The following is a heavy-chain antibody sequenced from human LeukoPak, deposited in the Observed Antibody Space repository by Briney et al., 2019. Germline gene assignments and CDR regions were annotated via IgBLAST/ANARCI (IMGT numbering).Heavy chain of an antibody. CDR1: GGSISSSSYY. Sequence: SETLSLTCAVSGGSISSSSYYWGWIRQPPGKGLQWIGSIYYSGSTYYSPSLKSRVTISVDTSKNQFSLKLSSVTAADTAVYYCARGELDNSGWSPPRYFDYWGQGTLVTVSS. CDR2: IYYSGST. CDR3: ARGELDNSGWSPPRYFDY. J-gene: IGHJ4*02. D-gene: IGHD6-19*01. V-gene: IGHV4-39*07.